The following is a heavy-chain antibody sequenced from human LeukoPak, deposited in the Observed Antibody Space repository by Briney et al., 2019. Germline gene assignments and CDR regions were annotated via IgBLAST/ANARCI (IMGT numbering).Heavy chain of an antibody. J-gene: IGHJ6*04. Sequence: PGRSLRLSCAASGFTFSSYAMHWVRQAPGKGLEWVAVISYDGSNKYYADSVEGRFTISRDNSKNTLYLQMNSLRAEDTAVYYCSRYQLLQAYGMDVWGKGTTVTVSS. CDR3: SRYQLLQAYGMDV. D-gene: IGHD2-2*01. CDR1: GFTFSSYA. V-gene: IGHV3-30*04. CDR2: ISYDGSNK.